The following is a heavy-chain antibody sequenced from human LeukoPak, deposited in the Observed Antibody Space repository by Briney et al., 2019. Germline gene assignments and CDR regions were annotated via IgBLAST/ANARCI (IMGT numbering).Heavy chain of an antibody. D-gene: IGHD7-27*01. CDR1: GFTFS. V-gene: IGHV3-30*02. Sequence: GGSLRLSCVGSGFTFSVHWGRQVRGTGLEWLTFIRHDGTDQHYADSVRGRFTISRDNSKNTVYLQMNSLRPEDTALYYCAKDGNWASVSWGQGTLVTVSS. CDR3: AKDGNWASVS. J-gene: IGHJ5*02. CDR2: IRHDGTDQ.